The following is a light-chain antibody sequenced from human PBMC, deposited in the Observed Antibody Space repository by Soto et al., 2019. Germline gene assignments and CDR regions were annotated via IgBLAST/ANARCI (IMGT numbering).Light chain of an antibody. V-gene: IGLV1-51*01. J-gene: IGLJ1*01. CDR2: DDN. CDR1: SSNIGGNS. Sequence: QSVLTQPPSVSAAPGHKVTISFSGSSSNIGGNSVSWYQQLPGTAPKLLIYDDNKRPSGIPDRFSGSKSGTSATLGITGFQTGDEADYYCRSCASSLTPYVFGTGKKVTV. CDR3: RSCASSLTPYV.